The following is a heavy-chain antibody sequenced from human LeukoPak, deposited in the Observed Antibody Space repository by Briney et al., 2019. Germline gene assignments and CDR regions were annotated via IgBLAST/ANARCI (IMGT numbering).Heavy chain of an antibody. D-gene: IGHD3-10*01. CDR1: GYSFTSYW. CDR2: IYPGDSDT. Sequence: GESLKISCKGSGYSFTSYWIGWARQMPGKGLEWMGIIYPGDSDTRYSPSFQGQVTISADKSISTAYLQWSSLKASDTAMYYCARNVWFGELYGPVDYWGQGTLVTVSS. J-gene: IGHJ4*02. V-gene: IGHV5-51*01. CDR3: ARNVWFGELYGPVDY.